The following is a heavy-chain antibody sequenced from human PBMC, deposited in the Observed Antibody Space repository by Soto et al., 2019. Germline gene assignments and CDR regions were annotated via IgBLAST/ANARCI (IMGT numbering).Heavy chain of an antibody. CDR1: GGSITNHY. Sequence: QVQLQESGPRLVTPSETLTLTCSVSGGSITNHYWGWIRQPPGKGLEFIGRIYPSGRAHYNPSLHDRVTMTVDTSKNLFSLKVNSVTAADTAIYYCARDYDVNTAVDYWYFDLWGRGTLVTVSS. D-gene: IGHD5-18*01. CDR2: IYPSGRA. CDR3: ARDYDVNTAVDYWYFDL. V-gene: IGHV4-4*07. J-gene: IGHJ2*01.